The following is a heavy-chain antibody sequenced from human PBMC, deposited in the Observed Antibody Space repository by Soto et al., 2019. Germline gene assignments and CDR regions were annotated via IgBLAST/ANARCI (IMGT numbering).Heavy chain of an antibody. CDR2: MNPNSGNT. D-gene: IGHD3-3*01. J-gene: IGHJ5*02. V-gene: IGHV1-8*01. CDR3: AGASFMYYDFWSGYFFGQGWFDP. Sequence: GASVKVSCKASGYTFTSYDINWVRQATGQGLEWMGWMNPNSGNTGYAQKFQGRVTMTRNTSISTAYMELSSLRSEDTAVYYCAGASFMYYDFWSGYFFGQGWFDPWGQGTLVTVSS. CDR1: GYTFTSYD.